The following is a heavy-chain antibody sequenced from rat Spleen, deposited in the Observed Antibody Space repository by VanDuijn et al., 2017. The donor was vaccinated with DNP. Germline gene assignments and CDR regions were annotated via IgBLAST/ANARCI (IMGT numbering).Heavy chain of an antibody. CDR3: ARHRTIMPYYYSMDA. J-gene: IGHJ4*01. CDR2: ISYEGSST. V-gene: IGHV5-22*01. D-gene: IGHD1-12*01. CDR1: GFTFSDYY. Sequence: EVQLVESGGGLVQPGRSLKLSCAASGFTFSDYYMAWVRQAPKKGLEWVASISYEGSSTYYGDSVKGRFSLSRDNAKSTLYLQVNSLRSEDTATYYCARHRTIMPYYYSMDAWGQGASVTVSS.